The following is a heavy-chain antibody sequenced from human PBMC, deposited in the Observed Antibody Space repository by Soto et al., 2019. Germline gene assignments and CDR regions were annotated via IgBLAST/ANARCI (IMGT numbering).Heavy chain of an antibody. D-gene: IGHD2-21*01. V-gene: IGHV4-31*03. CDR3: AASCVACGGFNYYGMDV. J-gene: IGHJ6*02. CDR1: GGSISSGGYY. CDR2: IYYSGTT. Sequence: QVQLQESGPGLVKPSQTLSLTCTVSGGSISSGGYYWYWIRQHPGKGLEWIGYIYYSGTTYYNPYLKSRVTISVDPSKNQFSLKLSSVTAADTAVYYCAASCVACGGFNYYGMDVWGQGTTVTVSS.